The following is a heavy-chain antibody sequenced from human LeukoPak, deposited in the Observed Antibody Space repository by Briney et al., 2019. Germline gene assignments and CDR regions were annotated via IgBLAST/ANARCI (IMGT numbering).Heavy chain of an antibody. D-gene: IGHD5-18*01. V-gene: IGHV3-66*01. Sequence: AAGSLRLSCTASGFIASNNFMSGLRRAPGKGLEGVSIIHSGDSTYYADSVKGGFTISRDNSKNTLYLQMTSLRVEDTAIYYCASEWRQLWNDAFNIWGQGTMVTVSS. CDR2: IHSGDST. CDR3: ASEWRQLWNDAFNI. J-gene: IGHJ3*02. CDR1: GFIASNNF.